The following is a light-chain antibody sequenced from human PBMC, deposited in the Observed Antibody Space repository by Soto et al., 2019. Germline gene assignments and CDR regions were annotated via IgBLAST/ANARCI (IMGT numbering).Light chain of an antibody. CDR2: DAS. Sequence: EIVLTQSPATLSLSPGERATLSCRASQSVSSYLAWYQQKPGQPPRLLIYDASKRATGVPARFSGSGSGTDFTLTISRLEPEDFAVYYCQQYGSSGTFGQGTKVDIK. CDR3: QQYGSSGT. V-gene: IGKV3-11*01. CDR1: QSVSSY. J-gene: IGKJ1*01.